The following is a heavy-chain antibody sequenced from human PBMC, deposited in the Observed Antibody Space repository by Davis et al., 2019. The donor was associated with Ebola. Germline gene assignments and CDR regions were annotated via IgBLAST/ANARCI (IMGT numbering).Heavy chain of an antibody. CDR1: GDSVPGNNGA. V-gene: IGHV6-1*01. Sequence: HSQTLSLTCAISGDSVPGNNGAWNWIRQSPSRGLEWLGRTYYDRSKWYIDYAVSVKSRLIINPDTSKNQFSLQLNSVTPEDTAVYYCVRGWLRSAFDYWGQGTLVTVSS. D-gene: IGHD5-12*01. CDR2: TYYDRSKWYI. J-gene: IGHJ4*02. CDR3: VRGWLRSAFDY.